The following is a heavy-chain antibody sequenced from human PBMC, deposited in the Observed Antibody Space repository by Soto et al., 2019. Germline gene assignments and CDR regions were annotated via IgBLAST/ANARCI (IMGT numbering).Heavy chain of an antibody. V-gene: IGHV1-2*04. CDR1: GYTFTGYY. Sequence: ASVKVSCKSSGYTFTGYYMHGVRQAPGQGLEWMGWINPNSGGTNYAQKFQGWVTMTRDTSISTAYMELSRLRSDDTAVYYCARDRAYCGGDCSPDAFDIWGQGTMVTVSS. CDR2: INPNSGGT. CDR3: ARDRAYCGGDCSPDAFDI. D-gene: IGHD2-21*01. J-gene: IGHJ3*02.